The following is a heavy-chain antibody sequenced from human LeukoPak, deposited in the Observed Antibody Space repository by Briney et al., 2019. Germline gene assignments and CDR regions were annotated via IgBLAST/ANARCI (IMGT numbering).Heavy chain of an antibody. CDR1: GGSFSGYY. V-gene: IGHV4-34*01. CDR3: ARGGRGWYDILTASRYGMDV. D-gene: IGHD3-9*01. CDR2: INHSGST. J-gene: IGHJ6*02. Sequence: SETLSLTCAVYGGSFSGYYWSWIRQPPGKGLEWIGEINHSGSTNYNPSLKSRVTISVDTSKNQFSLKLSSVTAADTAVYYCARGGRGWYDILTASRYGMDVWGQGTTVTVSS.